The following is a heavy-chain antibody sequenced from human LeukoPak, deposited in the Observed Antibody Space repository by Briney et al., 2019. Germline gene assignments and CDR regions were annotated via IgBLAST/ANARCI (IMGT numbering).Heavy chain of an antibody. Sequence: PGGSLRLSCGASGFTFNNYAMSWVRQAPEKGLEWVSGISGSAGTTYYADSVKGRFTISRDNSKNTLYLQMNSLRAEDTAIYYCVKVTDFWTATRPPDYWGQGTLVIVSS. CDR2: ISGSAGTT. J-gene: IGHJ4*02. CDR1: GFTFNNYA. V-gene: IGHV3-23*01. CDR3: VKVTDFWTATRPPDY. D-gene: IGHD3/OR15-3a*01.